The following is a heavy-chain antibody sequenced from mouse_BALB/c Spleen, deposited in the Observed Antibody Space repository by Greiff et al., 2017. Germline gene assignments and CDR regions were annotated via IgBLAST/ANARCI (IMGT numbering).Heavy chain of an antibody. CDR2: IHPNSGNT. Sequence: QVQLQQSGSVLVRPGASVKLSCKASGYTFTSSWMHWAKQRPGQGLEWIGEIHPNSGNTNYNEKFKGKATLTVDTSSSTAYVDLSSLTSEDSAVYYCARSEGYWYFDVWGAGTTVTVSS. CDR3: ARSEGYWYFDV. CDR1: GYTFTSSW. V-gene: IGHV1S130*01. J-gene: IGHJ1*01.